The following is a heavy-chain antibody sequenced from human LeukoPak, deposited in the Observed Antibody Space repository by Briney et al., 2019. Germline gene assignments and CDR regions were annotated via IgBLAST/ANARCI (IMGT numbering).Heavy chain of an antibody. D-gene: IGHD6-19*01. CDR1: GYSISSGYY. CDR2: IYHSGST. J-gene: IGHJ4*02. CDR3: ARAGAVAGPYYFDY. V-gene: IGHV4-38-2*02. Sequence: SETLSLTCTVSGYSISSGYYWGWIRQPPGKGLEWIGSIYHSGSTYYNPSLKSRVTISVDTSKNQFSLKLSSVTAADTAVYYCARAGAVAGPYYFDYWGQGTLVTVSS.